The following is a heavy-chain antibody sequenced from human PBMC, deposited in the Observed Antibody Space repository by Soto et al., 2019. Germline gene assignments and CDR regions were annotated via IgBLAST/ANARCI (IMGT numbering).Heavy chain of an antibody. CDR1: GGTFRTFG. D-gene: IGHD3-16*01. J-gene: IGHJ4*02. Sequence: SVKVSCKTSGGTFRTFGIRWVRQAPGQGLEWMGGTIPFFGTAEYSQKFEDRITITADESTNTVYMDLRSLTSEDTAIYYCARTAPMDAGDKYYYDFWGQGALVTVSS. V-gene: IGHV1-69*13. CDR2: TIPFFGTA. CDR3: ARTAPMDAGDKYYYDF.